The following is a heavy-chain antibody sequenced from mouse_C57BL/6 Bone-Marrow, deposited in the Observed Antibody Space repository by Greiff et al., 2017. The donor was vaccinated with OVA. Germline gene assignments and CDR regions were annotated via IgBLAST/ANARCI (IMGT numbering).Heavy chain of an antibody. D-gene: IGHD2-3*01. Sequence: QVQLQQSGAELARPGASVKLSCKASGYTFTSYGISWVKQRTGQGLEWIGEIYPRSGNTYYNEKFKGKATLTADKSSSTAYMELRSLTSEDSAVYFCARSSYDGYYYYFDYWGQGTTLTVSS. CDR1: GYTFTSYG. CDR2: IYPRSGNT. V-gene: IGHV1-81*01. CDR3: ARSSYDGYYYYFDY. J-gene: IGHJ2*01.